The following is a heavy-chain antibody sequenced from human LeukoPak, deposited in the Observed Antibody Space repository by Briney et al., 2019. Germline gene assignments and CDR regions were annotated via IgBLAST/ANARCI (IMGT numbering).Heavy chain of an antibody. CDR1: GGSISSGPYY. J-gene: IGHJ4*02. CDR2: IYYSGST. Sequence: SETLSLTCTVSGGSISSGPYYWGWIRQPPGKGLEWIGSIYYSGSTYYNPSLNSRITISVDTSKNQFSLKLSSVTAAGTAVYYCARSASYYFDYWGQGTLVTVSS. V-gene: IGHV4-39*07. CDR3: ARSASYYFDY.